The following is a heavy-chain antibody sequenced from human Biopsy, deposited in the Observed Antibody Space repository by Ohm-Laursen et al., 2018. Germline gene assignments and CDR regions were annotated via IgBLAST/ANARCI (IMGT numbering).Heavy chain of an antibody. CDR3: ARLYRLDDYWNDDPPDAFDV. CDR1: GGSMSGDY. Sequence: TLSLTCAVSGGSMSGDYWSWIRQSPRKGLEWIGHISDRGTTNSNPSLRGRITISVDTSKNQFSLKLNSVSAADTALFFCARLYRLDDYWNDDPPDAFDVWGPGTTVTVSS. J-gene: IGHJ3*01. CDR2: ISDRGTT. D-gene: IGHD3-3*01. V-gene: IGHV4-59*01.